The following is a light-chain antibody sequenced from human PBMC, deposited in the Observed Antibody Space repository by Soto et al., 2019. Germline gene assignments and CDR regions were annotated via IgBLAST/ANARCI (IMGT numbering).Light chain of an antibody. CDR2: EVS. J-gene: IGLJ1*01. CDR3: SSYTSSSTYV. CDR1: SSDVGGYNY. Sequence: QSALTQPASVSGSPGQSITISCTGTSSDVGGYNYVSWYQQHPGKAPKLMIYEVSNRPSGVSNRFSGSKSGNTASLTISGLQAEDGADYYCSSYTSSSTYVLGTGTKVTVL. V-gene: IGLV2-14*01.